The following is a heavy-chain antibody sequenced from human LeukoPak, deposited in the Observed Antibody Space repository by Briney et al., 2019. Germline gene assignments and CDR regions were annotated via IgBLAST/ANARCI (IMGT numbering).Heavy chain of an antibody. Sequence: GGSLRLSCAASGFTFSSYSMNWVRQAPGKGLEWVSSISSSSSDIYYADSVKGRFTISRDNAKNSLYLQMNSLRAEDTAVYYCARDIFSGSYSIDYWGQGTLVTVSS. D-gene: IGHD1-26*01. CDR1: GFTFSSYS. CDR3: ARDIFSGSYSIDY. V-gene: IGHV3-21*01. J-gene: IGHJ4*02. CDR2: ISSSSSDI.